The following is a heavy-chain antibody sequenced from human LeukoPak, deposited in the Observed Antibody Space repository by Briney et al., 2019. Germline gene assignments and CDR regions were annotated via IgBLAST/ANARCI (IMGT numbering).Heavy chain of an antibody. V-gene: IGHV1-69*13. CDR2: IIPIFGTA. D-gene: IGHD6-19*01. CDR3: ARGATGCGWLLHYYYMDV. J-gene: IGHJ6*03. CDR1: GGTFSSCA. Sequence: GASVEVSCKASGGTFSSCAISWVRQAPGQGIEWMGGIIPIFGTANYAQKFQGRVTITADESTSTAYMELSSLRSEDTAVYYCARGATGCGWLLHYYYMDVWGKGTTVTISS.